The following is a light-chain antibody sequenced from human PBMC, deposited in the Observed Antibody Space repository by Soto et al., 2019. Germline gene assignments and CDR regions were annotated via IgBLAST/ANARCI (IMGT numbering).Light chain of an antibody. V-gene: IGLV2-14*01. CDR1: SSDVGSYTY. Sequence: QSVLTQPASVSGSPRQSITISCTGASSDVGSYTYVSWYQQHPGKAPKLMIYEVNNRPSGVSNRFSGSKSGNTASLTISGLQAEDEADYYCGSYTSSSTLYVFGTGTKLTVL. CDR2: EVN. CDR3: GSYTSSSTLYV. J-gene: IGLJ1*01.